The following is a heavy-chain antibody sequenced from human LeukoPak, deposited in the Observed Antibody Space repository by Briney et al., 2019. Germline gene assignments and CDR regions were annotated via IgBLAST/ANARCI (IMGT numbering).Heavy chain of an antibody. CDR3: ARDAWGGGRPSDY. Sequence: ASVNVSCKVSGYTFTGYYMHWVRQAPGQGLEWMGWISPNSGGTNYAQKFQGRVTMTRDTSISTAYMELSRLRSDDTAVYYCARDAWGGGRPSDYWGQGTLVTVSS. D-gene: IGHD2-15*01. CDR1: GYTFTGYY. J-gene: IGHJ4*02. CDR2: ISPNSGGT. V-gene: IGHV1-2*02.